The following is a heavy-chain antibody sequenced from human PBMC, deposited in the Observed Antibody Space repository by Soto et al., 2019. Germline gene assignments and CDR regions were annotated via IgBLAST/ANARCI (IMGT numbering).Heavy chain of an antibody. D-gene: IGHD3-10*01. J-gene: IGHJ4*02. Sequence: GGSLRLSCAASGFTVTTYGMIWVRQAAGKGLEWVSAISGGGDNTYYADSVKGRFTISRDNSKNTLYLQMGTLRAEDTALYYCAKDLTQGLQGVFVQWGQGTLVTVSS. CDR1: GFTVTTYG. V-gene: IGHV3-23*01. CDR2: ISGGGDNT. CDR3: AKDLTQGLQGVFVQ.